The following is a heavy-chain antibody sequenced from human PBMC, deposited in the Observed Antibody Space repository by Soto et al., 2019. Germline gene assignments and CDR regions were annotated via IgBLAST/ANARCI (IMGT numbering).Heavy chain of an antibody. CDR3: ARDGGQQLVFDS. J-gene: IGHJ4*02. V-gene: IGHV3-48*02. Sequence: EVQLVESGGGLVQPGGSLRLSCAASGFTFSSYTMNWVRQAPGKGLEWVSYISRSSTTIYYADSVKGRFTISRDNAKNSLYRQMNSLRDEDTAVYYCARDGGQQLVFDSWGQGTLVTVSS. D-gene: IGHD6-13*01. CDR2: ISRSSTTI. CDR1: GFTFSSYT.